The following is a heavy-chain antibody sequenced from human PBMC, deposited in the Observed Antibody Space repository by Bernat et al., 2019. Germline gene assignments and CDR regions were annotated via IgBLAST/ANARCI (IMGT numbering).Heavy chain of an antibody. V-gene: IGHV3-66*02. J-gene: IGHJ3*02. Sequence: EVQLVESGGGLVQPGGSLRLSCAASGFTVNTNYMSWFRQAPGRGLEWVSVIYSGGSTYYADSVKGRFTISRDISKNTLYLQINSLRAEETAVYYCGRERRPDIWGQGTMVTVSS. CDR1: GFTVNTNY. D-gene: IGHD6-6*01. CDR2: IYSGGST. CDR3: GRERRPDI.